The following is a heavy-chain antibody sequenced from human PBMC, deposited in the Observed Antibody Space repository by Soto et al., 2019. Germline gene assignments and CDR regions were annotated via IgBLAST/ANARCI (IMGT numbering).Heavy chain of an antibody. V-gene: IGHV4-34*01. CDR3: ARVSGIYYYGRDV. CDR1: GGSFSGYY. CDR2: INHSGST. Sequence: SETLSLTCAVFGGSFSGYYWIWIRQPPGKGLEWIGEINHSGSTNYNPSLKSRVTISVDTSKNQFSLKLSSVTAADTAVYYCARVSGIYYYGRDVWGQGTTVTVS. D-gene: IGHD3-10*01. J-gene: IGHJ6*02.